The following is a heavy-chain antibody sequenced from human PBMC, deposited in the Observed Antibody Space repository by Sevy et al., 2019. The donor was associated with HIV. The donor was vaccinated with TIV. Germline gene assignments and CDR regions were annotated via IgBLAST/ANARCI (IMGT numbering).Heavy chain of an antibody. V-gene: IGHV3-23*01. CDR2: ISGTGGGGDKT. CDR1: GFTFRNYA. J-gene: IGHJ4*02. Sequence: GGSLRLSCAASGFTFRNYAMNWVRQAPGKGLEWVSGISGTGGGGDKTHYADSVKGRFTISRDDSKNSLYLQLNTLRAEDTAIYYCARKYDSSGYFDYWGQGTLVTVSS. CDR3: ARKYDSSGYFDY. D-gene: IGHD3-22*01.